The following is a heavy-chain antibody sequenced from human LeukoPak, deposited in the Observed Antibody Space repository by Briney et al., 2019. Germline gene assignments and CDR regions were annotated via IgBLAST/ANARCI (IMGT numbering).Heavy chain of an antibody. CDR1: GYTFTSYA. D-gene: IGHD3-16*02. J-gene: IGHJ4*02. Sequence: ASVKVSCKASGYTFTSYAMHWVRQAPGQRLEWMGWINAGNGNTKYSQKFQGRVTITRDTSTSTAYMELRSLRSDDTAVYYCARGTAQLGRLSKPXPFDYWGQGXXXXVSS. CDR2: INAGNGNT. V-gene: IGHV1-3*01. CDR3: ARGTAQLGRLSKPXPFDY.